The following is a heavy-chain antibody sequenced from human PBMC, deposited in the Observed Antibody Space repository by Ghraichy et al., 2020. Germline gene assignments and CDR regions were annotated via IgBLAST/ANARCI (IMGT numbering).Heavy chain of an antibody. CDR1: GGSISSYY. CDR2: IYYSGST. J-gene: IGHJ6*03. Sequence: SETLSLTCTVSGGSISSYYWSWIRQPPGKGLEWIGYIYYSGSTNYNPSLKSRVTISVDTSKNQFSLKLSSVTAADTAVYYCARESLAYEGYYYYYMDVWGKGTTVTVSS. CDR3: ARESLAYEGYYYYYMDV. D-gene: IGHD5-12*01. V-gene: IGHV4-59*01.